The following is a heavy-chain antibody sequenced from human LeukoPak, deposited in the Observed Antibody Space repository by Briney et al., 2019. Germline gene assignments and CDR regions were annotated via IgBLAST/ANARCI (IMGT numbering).Heavy chain of an antibody. J-gene: IGHJ4*02. V-gene: IGHV1-3*01. Sequence: ASVKVSCKASGYTFTSYAMHWVRQAPGQRLDWMGWINAGNGNTKYSQKFQGRVTITRDTSASTAYMELSSLRSEDTAVFFKAKTSYDILTGYYTLDYWGQGTLVTVSS. CDR1: GYTFTSYA. CDR2: INAGNGNT. CDR3: AKTSYDILTGYYTLDY. D-gene: IGHD3-9*01.